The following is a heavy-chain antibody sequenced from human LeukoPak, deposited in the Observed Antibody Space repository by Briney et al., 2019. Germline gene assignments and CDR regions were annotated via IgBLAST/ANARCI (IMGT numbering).Heavy chain of an antibody. D-gene: IGHD2-2*01. CDR3: ARRYCSSTSCLIDY. CDR2: ISSSGTTI. V-gene: IGHV3-48*03. CDR1: GFTFSSYE. J-gene: IGHJ4*02. Sequence: GVPLRLSCAASGFTFSSYEMHWVRQAPGKGLEWVSYISSSGTTIYYADSVKGRFTISRDNAKNSLYLQMNSLRAGDTAVYYCARRYCSSTSCLIDYWGQGTLVTVSS.